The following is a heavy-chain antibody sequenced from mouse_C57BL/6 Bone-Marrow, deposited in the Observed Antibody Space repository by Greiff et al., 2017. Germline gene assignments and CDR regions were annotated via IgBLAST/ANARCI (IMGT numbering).Heavy chain of an antibody. V-gene: IGHV1-55*01. CDR1: GYTFTRYW. J-gene: IGHJ4*01. CDR2: IYPGSGST. D-gene: IGHD1-1*01. Sequence: QVQLQQPGAELVKPGASVKMSCKASGYTFTRYWIPWVKQRPGQGLEWLGDIYPGSGSTHYNEKFKSKATLTVDTSSSTAYMQLSSLTSEDSAVYDGARSYYGSSYDYAMDYWGQGTSVTVSS. CDR3: ARSYYGSSYDYAMDY.